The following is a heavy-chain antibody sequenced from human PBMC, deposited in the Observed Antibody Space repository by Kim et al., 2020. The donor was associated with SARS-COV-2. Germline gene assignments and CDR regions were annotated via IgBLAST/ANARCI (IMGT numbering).Heavy chain of an antibody. CDR1: GYTFTSYA. CDR3: ARIALGLVDTAMDGLYYYYYYGMDV. J-gene: IGHJ6*02. D-gene: IGHD5-18*01. V-gene: IGHV7-4-1*02. CDR2: INTNTGNP. Sequence: ASVKVSCKASGYTFTSYAMNWVRQAPGQGLEWMGWINTNTGNPTYAQGFTGRFVFSLDTSVSTAYLQISSLKAEDTAVYYCARIALGLVDTAMDGLYYYYYYGMDVWGQGTTVTVSS.